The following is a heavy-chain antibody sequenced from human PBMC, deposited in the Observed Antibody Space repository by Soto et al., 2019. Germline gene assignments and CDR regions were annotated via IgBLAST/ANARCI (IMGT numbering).Heavy chain of an antibody. D-gene: IGHD3-3*01. Sequence: SETLSLTCTVSGDSISSSYWNWIRQAPGEGLEWIGYIDDTGSTNYNPSLKSRVTLSVDPSNNQYSLKLSSVTAADTAVYYCAGGVLEWLLRDSYYYYMDVWGKGTTVTVSS. J-gene: IGHJ6*03. V-gene: IGHV4-59*01. CDR2: IDDTGST. CDR1: GDSISSSY. CDR3: AGGVLEWLLRDSYYYYMDV.